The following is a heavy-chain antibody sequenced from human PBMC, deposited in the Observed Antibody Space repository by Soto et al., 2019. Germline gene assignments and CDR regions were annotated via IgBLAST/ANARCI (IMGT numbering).Heavy chain of an antibody. J-gene: IGHJ3*02. CDR3: ARNIYGSGSPDAFDI. CDR2: INPSGGST. Sequence: GASVKVSCKASGYTFTIYYMHWVRQAPGQGLEWMGIINPSGGSTSYAQKFQGRVTMTRDTSTSTVYMELSSLRSEDTAVYYCARNIYGSGSPDAFDIWGQGTMVTVSS. D-gene: IGHD3-10*01. V-gene: IGHV1-46*01. CDR1: GYTFTIYY.